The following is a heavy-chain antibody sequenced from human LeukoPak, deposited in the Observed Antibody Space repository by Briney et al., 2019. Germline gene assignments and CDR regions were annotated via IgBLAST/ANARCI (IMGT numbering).Heavy chain of an antibody. Sequence: GGSLRLSCAASGFTFSDYWMHWVRQVPGKGLVWVARINADGSITNHADSVKGRFTISRGNAKNSLYLQMNSLRAEDTAMYYCATGEGGFDYWGQGTLVTVSS. CDR3: ATGEGGFDY. CDR2: INADGSIT. J-gene: IGHJ4*02. V-gene: IGHV3-74*01. D-gene: IGHD1-26*01. CDR1: GFTFSDYW.